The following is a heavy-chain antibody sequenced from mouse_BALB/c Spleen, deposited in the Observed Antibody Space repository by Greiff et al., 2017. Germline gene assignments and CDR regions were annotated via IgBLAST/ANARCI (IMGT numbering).Heavy chain of an antibody. Sequence: EVKLVESGGGLVKPGGSLKLSCAASGFTFSSYTMSWVRQTPEKRLEWVATISSGGSYTYYPDSVKGRFTISRDNAKNTLYLQMSSLKSEDTAMYYCTREGITTALYAMDYWGQGTSVTVSS. CDR3: TREGITTALYAMDY. CDR1: GFTFSSYT. V-gene: IGHV5-6-4*01. D-gene: IGHD1-2*01. CDR2: ISSGGSYT. J-gene: IGHJ4*01.